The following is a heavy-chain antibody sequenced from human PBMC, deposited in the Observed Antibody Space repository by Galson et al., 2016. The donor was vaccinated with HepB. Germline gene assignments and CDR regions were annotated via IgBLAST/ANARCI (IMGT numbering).Heavy chain of an antibody. Sequence: SLRLSCAASGFVFSTYAMHWVRQAPGKGLQWVAVISYDETNKYYADSVKDRFSISRDNSKNTLYLQMNSLRPEDTAVYYCARDGGVKHCSCGTCRYTYSSFGMDVWGQGTTVTVSS. D-gene: IGHD2-15*01. CDR3: ARDGGVKHCSCGTCRYTYSSFGMDV. V-gene: IGHV3-30-3*01. J-gene: IGHJ6*02. CDR2: ISYDETNK. CDR1: GFVFSTYA.